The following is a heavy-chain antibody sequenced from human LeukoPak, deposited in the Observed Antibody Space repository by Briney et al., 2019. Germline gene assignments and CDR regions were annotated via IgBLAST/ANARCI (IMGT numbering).Heavy chain of an antibody. D-gene: IGHD6-6*01. J-gene: IGHJ4*02. CDR2: IIPIFGTA. CDR1: GGTFSSYA. V-gene: IGHV1-69*13. CDR3: ATGYREYSSSPLGG. Sequence: PWASVKVSCKASGGTFSSYAISWVRQAPGQGLEWMGGIIPIFGTANYAQKFQGRVTITADESTSTAYMELRSLRSDDTAVYYCATGYREYSSSPLGGWGQGTLVTVSS.